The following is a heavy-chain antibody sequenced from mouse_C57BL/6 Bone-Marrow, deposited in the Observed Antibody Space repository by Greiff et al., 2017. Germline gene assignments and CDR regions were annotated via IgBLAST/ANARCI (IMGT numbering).Heavy chain of an antibody. V-gene: IGHV1-52*01. J-gene: IGHJ4*01. D-gene: IGHD2-4*01. CDR1: GYTFTSYW. CDR3: ARLGDYGDYYAMDY. CDR2: IDPSDSET. Sequence: QVQLQQPGAELVRPGSSVKLSCKASGYTFTSYWMHWVKQRPKQGLEWIGNIDPSDSETHYNQKFKDKATLTVDKSSSTAYMQLSSLTSEDSAVYYCARLGDYGDYYAMDYWGQGTSVTVSS.